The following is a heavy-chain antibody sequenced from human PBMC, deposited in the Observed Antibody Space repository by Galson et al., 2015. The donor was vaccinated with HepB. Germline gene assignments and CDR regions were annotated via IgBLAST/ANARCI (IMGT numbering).Heavy chain of an antibody. CDR1: GFTFGIFG. Sequence: SLRLSCAASGFTFGIFGMTWVRQAPGKGLEWISSIDHSSNDKYYARSVKGRFTISRDNAENALFLQMNSLRVKDTAMYYCVRHDDTSGYRWGQGTLVTVSS. J-gene: IGHJ4*02. D-gene: IGHD3-3*01. CDR3: VRHDDTSGYR. V-gene: IGHV3-21*01. CDR2: IDHSSNDK.